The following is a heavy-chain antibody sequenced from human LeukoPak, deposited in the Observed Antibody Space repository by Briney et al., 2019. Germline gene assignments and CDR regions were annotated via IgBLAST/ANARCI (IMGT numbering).Heavy chain of an antibody. CDR1: GGTFSSYA. V-gene: IGHV1-69*01. D-gene: IGHD2-2*01. CDR3: ARGGETYPFDP. CDR2: IIPIFGTA. Sequence: ASVNVSCKASGGTFSSYAINWVRQAPGQGLEWMGGIIPIFGTANYAQKFQGRVTITADDSTSTAYMALSSLRSEDTAVYYCARGGETYPFDPWGQGTLVTVSS. J-gene: IGHJ5*02.